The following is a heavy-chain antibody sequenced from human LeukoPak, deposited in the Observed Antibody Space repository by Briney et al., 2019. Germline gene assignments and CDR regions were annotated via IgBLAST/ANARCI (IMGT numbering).Heavy chain of an antibody. CDR2: ISGGGGTT. D-gene: IGHD3-16*01. V-gene: IGHV3-23*01. J-gene: IGHJ4*02. CDR3: ARDRGGKDY. Sequence: GGSLRLSCAASGFTFSSYAMSWVRQAPGKGLQWVSAISGGGGTTHYADSVNARFTISRDNSKNSLYLQMNSLRAEDTAVYYCARDRGGKDYWGQGTLVTVSS. CDR1: GFTFSSYA.